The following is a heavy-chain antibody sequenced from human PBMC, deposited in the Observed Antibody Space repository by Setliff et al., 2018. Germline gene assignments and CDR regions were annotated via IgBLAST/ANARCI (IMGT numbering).Heavy chain of an antibody. CDR3: ARHSSRPY. CDR1: GGSISSHY. CDR2: IFYSGST. Sequence: PSETLSLTCTVPGGSISSHYWNWIRRPPGKGLEWIGYIFYSGSTNYNPSLKSRVTISVDTSKNQFSLKLSSVTAADTAVYYCARHSSRPYWGQGTLVTVSS. J-gene: IGHJ4*02. V-gene: IGHV4-59*11.